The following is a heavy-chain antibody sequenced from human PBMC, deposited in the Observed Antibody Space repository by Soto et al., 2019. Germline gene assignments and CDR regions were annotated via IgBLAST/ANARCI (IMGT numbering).Heavy chain of an antibody. Sequence: GGSLRLSCAASGFTFSSYGMHWVRQAPGKGLEWVAVISYDGSNKYYADSVKGRFTISRDNSKNTLYLQMNSLRAEDTAVYYCAKGRRYFDWLHYYGMDVWGQGTTVTVSS. CDR2: ISYDGSNK. V-gene: IGHV3-30*18. CDR1: GFTFSSYG. CDR3: AKGRRYFDWLHYYGMDV. D-gene: IGHD3-9*01. J-gene: IGHJ6*02.